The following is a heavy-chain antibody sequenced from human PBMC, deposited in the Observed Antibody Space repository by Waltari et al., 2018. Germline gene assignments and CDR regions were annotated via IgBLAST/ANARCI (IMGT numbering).Heavy chain of an antibody. J-gene: IGHJ4*02. CDR3: AGDRGRWLYLDS. D-gene: IGHD2-15*01. CDR2: VHHSGTP. Sequence: QVQLQESGPGLVESSGTLSLTRAVSGDSVSKHYCWSWVRQTPGKGLEWIGQVHHSGTPYHNPAFESRVTMSRDTANKGISLKMTSAPAADTAVYYCAGDRGRWLYLDSWSPGTLVTVSP. CDR1: GDSVSKHYC. V-gene: IGHV4-4*02.